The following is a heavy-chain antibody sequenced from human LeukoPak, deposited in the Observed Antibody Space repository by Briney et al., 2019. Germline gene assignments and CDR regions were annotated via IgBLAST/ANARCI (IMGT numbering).Heavy chain of an antibody. D-gene: IGHD5-12*01. J-gene: IGHJ6*02. CDR2: IYYSGST. CDR3: ASLAPSDIVATLYYYYGMDV. V-gene: IGHV4-39*01. Sequence: PSETLSLTCTVSGGSVSSSSHYCGWIRQPPGKGLEWIGSIYYSGSTYYNPSLKSRVTISVDTSKNQFSLKLSSVTAADTAVYYCASLAPSDIVATLYYYYGMDVWGQGTTVTVSS. CDR1: GGSVSSSSHY.